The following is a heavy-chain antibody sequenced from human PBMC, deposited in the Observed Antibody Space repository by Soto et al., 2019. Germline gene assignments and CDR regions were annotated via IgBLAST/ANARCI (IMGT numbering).Heavy chain of an antibody. V-gene: IGHV3-33*01. D-gene: IGHD2-2*01. CDR1: GFTFSSYG. CDR2: IWYDGSNK. Sequence: QVQLVESGGGVVQPGRSLRLSCAASGFTFSSYGMHWVRQAPGKGLEWVAVIWYDGSNKYYADSVKGRFTISRDNSKNTLYLQMNSLRAEDTAVYYCARVVGDIVLVPAALGDAFDIWGQGTMVTVSS. CDR3: ARVVGDIVLVPAALGDAFDI. J-gene: IGHJ3*02.